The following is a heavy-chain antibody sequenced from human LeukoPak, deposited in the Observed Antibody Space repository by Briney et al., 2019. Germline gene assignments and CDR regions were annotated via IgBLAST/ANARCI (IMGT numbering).Heavy chain of an antibody. J-gene: IGHJ3*02. CDR1: ARSISSSSYY. CDR3: ARHPRIDPAFDI. Sequence: SETLSLTCTVSARSISSSSYYWGWIRQPPGKGLEWIGSIYYSGSTYYNPSLKIRVTISVDTSKNQFSLKLSSVTAADTAVYYCARHPRIDPAFDIWGQGTMVTVSS. V-gene: IGHV4-39*01. D-gene: IGHD2-15*01. CDR2: IYYSGST.